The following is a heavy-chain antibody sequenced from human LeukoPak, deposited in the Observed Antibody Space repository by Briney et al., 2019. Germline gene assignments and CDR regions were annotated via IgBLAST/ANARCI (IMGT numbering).Heavy chain of an antibody. V-gene: IGHV3-21*01. J-gene: IGHJ4*02. CDR1: GFTFSTYS. D-gene: IGHD6-19*01. CDR2: ITSSSSYI. Sequence: PGGSLRLSCAASGFTFSTYSMNWVRQAPGKGLEWVSSITSSSSYIYYADSVRGRFTISRDNAKSSLYLQMSSLRAEDTAIYFCARERIAVAGAEIDYWGQGTLVTVSS. CDR3: ARERIAVAGAEIDY.